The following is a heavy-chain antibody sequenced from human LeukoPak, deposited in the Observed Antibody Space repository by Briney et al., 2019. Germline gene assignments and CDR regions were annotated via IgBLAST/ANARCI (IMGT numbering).Heavy chain of an antibody. CDR1: GYTFTGYY. J-gene: IGHJ3*02. CDR2: INPNSGGT. V-gene: IGHV1-2*02. CDR3: ARDYYDSSGRYAFDI. D-gene: IGHD3-22*01. Sequence: ASVKVSCKASGYTFTGYYMDWVRQAPGQGLEWMGWINPNSGGTKYAQKFQGRVTMTRDTSISTAYMELSRLRSDDTAVYYCARDYYDSSGRYAFDIWGQGTMVTVS.